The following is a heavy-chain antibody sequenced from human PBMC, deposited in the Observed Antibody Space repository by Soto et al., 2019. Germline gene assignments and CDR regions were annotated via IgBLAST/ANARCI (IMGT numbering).Heavy chain of an antibody. J-gene: IGHJ4*02. CDR1: GFTFSSYG. CDR3: AKATGSGWYGALLGD. Sequence: QVQLVESGGGVVQSGRSLRLSCAASGFTFSSYGMHWVRQAPGKGLEWVAVTSRGGDKAYYADSVKGRFIISRDNSKNTVYLQMNRLRDEDTAVYYCAKATGSGWYGALLGDWGEGTLVTVSS. V-gene: IGHV3-30*18. D-gene: IGHD6-19*01. CDR2: TSRGGDKA.